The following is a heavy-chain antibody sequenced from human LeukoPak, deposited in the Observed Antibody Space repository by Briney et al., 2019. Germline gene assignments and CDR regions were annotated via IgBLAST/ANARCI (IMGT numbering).Heavy chain of an antibody. D-gene: IGHD3-22*01. CDR1: GFIFSSYE. CDR2: ISSSGLTI. Sequence: PGGSLRLSCAASGFIFSSYEMNWVRQAPGKGLEWVSYISSSGLTIHYADSVEGRFTISRDNAKNSLYLQMNSLRAEDTAVYYCAGPSYYYDSSGYYHLDYWGQGTLVTVSS. J-gene: IGHJ4*02. V-gene: IGHV3-48*03. CDR3: AGPSYYYDSSGYYHLDY.